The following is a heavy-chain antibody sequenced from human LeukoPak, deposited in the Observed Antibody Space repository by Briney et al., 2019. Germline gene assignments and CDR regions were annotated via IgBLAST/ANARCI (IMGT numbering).Heavy chain of an antibody. D-gene: IGHD3-22*01. CDR1: GGSISSYY. J-gene: IGHJ4*02. CDR2: IYYSGST. CDR3: ARVGPYYYDSSGQTLDY. Sequence: SETLSLTCTVAGGSISSYYWSWIRQPPGKGLEWIGYIYYSGSTNYNPSLKSRVTISVDTSKNQFSLKLSSVTAADTAVYYCARVGPYYYDSSGQTLDYWGQGTLVTVSS. V-gene: IGHV4-59*01.